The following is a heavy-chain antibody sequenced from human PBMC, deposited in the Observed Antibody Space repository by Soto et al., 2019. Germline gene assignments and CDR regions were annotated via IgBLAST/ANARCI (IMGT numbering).Heavy chain of an antibody. CDR2: INAGNGNT. Sequence: QVQLVQSGAEVKKPGASVKLSCKASGYTFANYAMHWVRQAPGQRLECMGWINAGNGNTKYSQKFQGRVTITRDTSASTAYMELSSLRSEDTAVYYCARGGSGSYYEVDYWGQGTLVTVSS. D-gene: IGHD1-26*01. CDR3: ARGGSGSYYEVDY. CDR1: GYTFANYA. J-gene: IGHJ4*02. V-gene: IGHV1-3*01.